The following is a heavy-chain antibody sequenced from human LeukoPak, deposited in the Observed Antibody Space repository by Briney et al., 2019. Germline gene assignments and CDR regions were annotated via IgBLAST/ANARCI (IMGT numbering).Heavy chain of an antibody. CDR3: ARLKAADPPLDC. V-gene: IGHV4-30-2*01. J-gene: IGHJ4*02. CDR1: GGSITSGGFY. Sequence: SETLSLTCTVSGGSITSGGFYWSWLRQPPGRGLEWIGYIHQSGDTYSNPSLKSRATVSMDRSRNQFSLNLRFVTAADTAVYYCARLKAADPPLDCWGQGTLVTVSS. D-gene: IGHD6-13*01. CDR2: IHQSGDT.